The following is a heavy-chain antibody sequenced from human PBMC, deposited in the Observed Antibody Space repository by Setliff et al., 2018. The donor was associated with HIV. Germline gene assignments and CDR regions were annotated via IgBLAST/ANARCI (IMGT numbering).Heavy chain of an antibody. D-gene: IGHD3-16*01. Sequence: SETLSLTCSVSGDSISSGSYYWSWIRLPAGKGLERIGQIHTTGSTNYNPSLKSRVTISIDTSKNQFSLKLNSVTATDTAVYYCAKRTFGSGRFGPWGQGTLVTVSS. V-gene: IGHV4-61*09. CDR1: GDSISSGSYY. J-gene: IGHJ5*02. CDR2: IHTTGST. CDR3: AKRTFGSGRFGP.